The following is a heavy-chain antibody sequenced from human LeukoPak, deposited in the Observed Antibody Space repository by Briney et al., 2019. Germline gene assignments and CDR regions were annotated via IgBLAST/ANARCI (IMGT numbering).Heavy chain of an antibody. Sequence: GGSLRLSCAASGFTVSNNYMSWVRQAPGEGLEWVSVLYSGGSTYYADSVKGRSTISRDNSKNTLYLQMNSLRAEDTAVYYCARHRGYCSSTSCYPYYFDYWGQGTLVTVSS. D-gene: IGHD2-2*01. J-gene: IGHJ4*02. CDR1: GFTVSNNY. V-gene: IGHV3-66*04. CDR2: LYSGGST. CDR3: ARHRGYCSSTSCYPYYFDY.